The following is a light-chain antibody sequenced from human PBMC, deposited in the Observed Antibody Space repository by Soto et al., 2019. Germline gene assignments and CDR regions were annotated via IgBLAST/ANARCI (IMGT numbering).Light chain of an antibody. CDR2: EVS. J-gene: IGLJ3*02. Sequence: QSALTQPASVSGSPGQSITISCTGTSSDVGSYNLVSWYQQHPGKAPKLMIYEVSKRPSGVSNRFSGSKSGNTASLTISGLQAEDEADYYCCEYAGSSTWVFGGGTKLTVL. V-gene: IGLV2-23*02. CDR1: SSDVGSYNL. CDR3: CEYAGSSTWV.